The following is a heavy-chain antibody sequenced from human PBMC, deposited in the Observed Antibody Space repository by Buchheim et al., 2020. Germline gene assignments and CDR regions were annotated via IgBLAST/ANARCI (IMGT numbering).Heavy chain of an antibody. J-gene: IGHJ5*02. Sequence: QVHVVESGGGVVQPGRSLRLSCAASGFTFSDYGMHWVRQAPGKGLEWVTTIWHDGSNEYYIDSVKGRFPISRGNANNTLYLQMNSVRAEDTAVYYCAKSMLIVVVEDWFDPWGQGTL. CDR3: AKSMLIVVVEDWFDP. D-gene: IGHD3-22*01. CDR1: GFTFSDYG. V-gene: IGHV3-33*06. CDR2: IWHDGSNE.